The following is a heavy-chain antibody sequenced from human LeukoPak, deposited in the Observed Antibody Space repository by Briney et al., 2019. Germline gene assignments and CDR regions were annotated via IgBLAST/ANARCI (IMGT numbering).Heavy chain of an antibody. CDR1: GYTFTGYY. V-gene: IGHV1-2*06. CDR2: INPNSGGT. CDR3: ARGKRYYGSGTPPDY. J-gene: IGHJ4*02. Sequence: ASVKVSCKASGYTFTGYYMHWVRQAPGQGLEWMGRINPNSGGTNYAQKFQGRVTMTRDTSISTAYMELSRLRSDDTAVYYCARGKRYYGSGTPPDYWGQGTLVTVSS. D-gene: IGHD3-10*01.